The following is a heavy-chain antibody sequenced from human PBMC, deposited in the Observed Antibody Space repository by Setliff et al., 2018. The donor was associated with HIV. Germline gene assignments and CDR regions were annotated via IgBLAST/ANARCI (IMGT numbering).Heavy chain of an antibody. CDR1: GFTFSSYA. V-gene: IGHV3-23*01. Sequence: GGSLRLSCAASGFTFSSYASGWVRQAPGKGLEWVSAISGSGGSTYYADSVKGRFTISSDNSKNTLYLQMNSLRAEDTAVYYCAKDLDIVVVPAAPDAFEIWGQGTMVTVSS. D-gene: IGHD2-2*03. CDR3: AKDLDIVVVPAAPDAFEI. J-gene: IGHJ3*02. CDR2: ISGSGGST.